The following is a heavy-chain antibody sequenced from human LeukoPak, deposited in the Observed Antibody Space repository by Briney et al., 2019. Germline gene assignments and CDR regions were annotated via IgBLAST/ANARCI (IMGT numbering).Heavy chain of an antibody. CDR2: INPSGGST. CDR1: GYTFTSYY. CDR3: ARVDSGGITGTTGEFDY. V-gene: IGHV1-46*01. J-gene: IGHJ4*02. D-gene: IGHD1-20*01. Sequence: ASVKVSCKASGYTFTSYYMHWVRQAPGQGLEWMGIINPSGGSTSYAQKFQGRVTMTRDMSTSTVYMELSSLRSEGTAVYYCARVDSGGITGTTGEFDYWGQGTLVTVSS.